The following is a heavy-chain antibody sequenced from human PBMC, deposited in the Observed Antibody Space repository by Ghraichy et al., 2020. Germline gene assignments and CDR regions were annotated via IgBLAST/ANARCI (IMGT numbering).Heavy chain of an antibody. J-gene: IGHJ3*01. CDR2: IKSEAEGETK. CDR1: GFNFSFAW. V-gene: IGHV3-15*01. D-gene: IGHD2-8*02. CDR3: TTLVPV. Sequence: SCAASGFNFSFAWMNWVRQVPGKGLEWLGRIKSEAEGETKDYAAPVKGRFTISRDDSKKMVYLQMNSLKIEDTAMYFCTTLVPVWGQGTMVTVSS.